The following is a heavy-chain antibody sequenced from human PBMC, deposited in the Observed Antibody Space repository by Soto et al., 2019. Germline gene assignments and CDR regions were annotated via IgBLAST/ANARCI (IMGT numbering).Heavy chain of an antibody. CDR2: IYHSGSP. V-gene: IGHV4-30-2*01. CDR1: GGSISSGGYS. Sequence: QLQLQESGSRLVKPSQTLSLTCAVSGGSISSGGYSWSWIRQPPGKGLEWIGYIYHSGSPYYNPSLKIRVPMSVDRSKNQFSSEPTSVTAADTGANYSAAGGVRPRYSWGQGTLVTVSS. D-gene: IGHD2-8*01. CDR3: AAGGVRPRYS. J-gene: IGHJ4*02.